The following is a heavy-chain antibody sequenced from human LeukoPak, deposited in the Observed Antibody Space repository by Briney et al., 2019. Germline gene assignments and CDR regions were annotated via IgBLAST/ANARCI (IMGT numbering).Heavy chain of an antibody. CDR1: GFTFSEYW. J-gene: IGHJ4*01. CDR3: ARDGTAPGLYFDL. CDR2: IRQDGGEK. Sequence: PGGSLRLSCAVSGFTFSEYWMNWVRKAPGKGPEWVASIRQDGGEKSYVDSVKGRFTISRDNTKNSLYLQMSSLRAEDTAVYYCARDGTAPGLYFDLWGQGTLVTVSS. D-gene: IGHD6-13*01. V-gene: IGHV3-7*01.